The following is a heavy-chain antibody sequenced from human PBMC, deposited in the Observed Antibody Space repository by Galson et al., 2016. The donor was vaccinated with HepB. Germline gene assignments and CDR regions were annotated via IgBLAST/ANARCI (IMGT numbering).Heavy chain of an antibody. CDR2: ITWNSGAI. J-gene: IGHJ6*02. Sequence: SLRLSCAASGFIFGEYAMHWVRQAPGKGLEWVSGITWNSGAIAYADSVKGRFTISRDNAKNTLYQQMNSLRGDDTALYYCAKDKVSFYYYGMDVWGQGTTVTVSS. CDR3: AKDKVSFYYYGMDV. V-gene: IGHV3-9*01. D-gene: IGHD2-8*01. CDR1: GFIFGEYA.